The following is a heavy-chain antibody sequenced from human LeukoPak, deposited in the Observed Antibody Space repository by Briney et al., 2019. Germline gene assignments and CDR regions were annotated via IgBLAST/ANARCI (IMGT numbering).Heavy chain of an antibody. Sequence: ASVKVSCKASGYTFTSYGISWVRQAPGQGLEWMGWISAYNGNTNYAQKLQGRVTMTTDTSTSTAYMELSSLRSEDTAVYYCARGLDGATAAPFDYWGQGTLVTVSS. CDR3: ARGLDGATAAPFDY. CDR1: GYTFTSYG. D-gene: IGHD1-26*01. J-gene: IGHJ4*02. CDR2: ISAYNGNT. V-gene: IGHV1-18*01.